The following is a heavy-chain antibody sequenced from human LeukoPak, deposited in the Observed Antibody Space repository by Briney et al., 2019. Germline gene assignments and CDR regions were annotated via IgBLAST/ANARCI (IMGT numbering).Heavy chain of an antibody. D-gene: IGHD2/OR15-2a*01. CDR1: GGSISSYY. CDR2: IYYTGTP. CDR3: ARVKATVTSFDI. Sequence: PSETLSLTCTVSGGSISSYYGSWIRQSPGKGLAWIANIYYTGTPYYNPSLQSRVTISVDMSKNQFSLKLSTVTAADTAVYYCARVKATVTSFDIWGQGTMVTVSS. J-gene: IGHJ3*02. V-gene: IGHV4-59*01.